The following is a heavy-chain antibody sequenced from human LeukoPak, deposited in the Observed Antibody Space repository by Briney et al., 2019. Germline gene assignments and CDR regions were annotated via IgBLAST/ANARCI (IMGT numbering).Heavy chain of an antibody. CDR1: GFTFSSYA. V-gene: IGHV3-23*01. CDR2: ISGSGGST. D-gene: IGHD3-9*01. CDR3: AKVDYDILTGYPYYFDY. J-gene: IGHJ4*02. Sequence: GGSLRLSCAASGFTFSSYAMSWVRQAPGKGLEWVSAISGSGGSTYYADSVKGRFTISRDNSKNTLYLQMNSLRAEDTAVYYCAKVDYDILTGYPYYFDYWGQATLVTVSS.